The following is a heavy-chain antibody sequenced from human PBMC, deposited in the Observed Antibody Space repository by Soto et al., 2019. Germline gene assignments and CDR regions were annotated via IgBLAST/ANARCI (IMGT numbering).Heavy chain of an antibody. CDR3: ARGRYGDY. CDR2: ISAHNGNT. Sequence: QVHLVQSGAEVKKPGASVMVCCKCSGYTFTSYGITWVRQAPGQGLEWMGWISAHNGNTDYAQKLQGRVTVTRDTSTSTAYMELRSLRSDDTSVYYCARGRYGDYWGQGALVTVSS. J-gene: IGHJ4*02. D-gene: IGHD1-1*01. CDR1: GYTFTSYG. V-gene: IGHV1-18*01.